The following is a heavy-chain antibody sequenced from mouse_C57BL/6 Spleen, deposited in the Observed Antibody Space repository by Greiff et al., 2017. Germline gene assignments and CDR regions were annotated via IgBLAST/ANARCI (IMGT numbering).Heavy chain of an antibody. V-gene: IGHV1-82*01. Sequence: VQLQESGPELVKPGASVKISCKASGYAFSSSWMNWVKQRPGKGLEWIGRIYPGDGDTNYHGKFKGKATLTGDKSYSRAYMQLSSLTAEDSAVYFCGRWDEYYDRDYWGQGTSVTVSS. J-gene: IGHJ4*01. D-gene: IGHD4-1*01. CDR3: GRWDEYYDRDY. CDR1: GYAFSSSW. CDR2: IYPGDGDT.